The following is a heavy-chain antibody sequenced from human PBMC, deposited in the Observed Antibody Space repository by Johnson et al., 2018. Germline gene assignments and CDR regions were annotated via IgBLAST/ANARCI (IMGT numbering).Heavy chain of an antibody. CDR2: IKSKTDGGTT. Sequence: VQLVQSGGGLVQPGGSLRLSCAASGFTFSGSAMHWVRQASGKGLVWVGRIKSKTDGGTTDYAAPVQGRFTISRDDSKNTLYLQMNSPKTGDTAVYYCTTDLGGSLPHKDAVDIWGQGTMVTVSS. V-gene: IGHV3-15*01. D-gene: IGHD3-10*01. J-gene: IGHJ3*02. CDR1: GFTFSGSA. CDR3: TTDLGGSLPHKDAVDI.